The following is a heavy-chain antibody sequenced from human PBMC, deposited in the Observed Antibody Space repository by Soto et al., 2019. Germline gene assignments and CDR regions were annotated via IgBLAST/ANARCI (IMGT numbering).Heavy chain of an antibody. CDR1: GFNVGDYE. CDR2: ITSGGTVF. V-gene: IGHV3-48*03. Sequence: HPGGSLRLSCAASGFNVGDYEMNWVRQAPGKGLEWISMITSGGTVFYYADSVRGRFAISRDDTENSLHLQMNSLRVEDTAMYYCAGGRYALGVWGQGTTVTVSS. CDR3: AGGRYALGV. J-gene: IGHJ6*02. D-gene: IGHD3-9*01.